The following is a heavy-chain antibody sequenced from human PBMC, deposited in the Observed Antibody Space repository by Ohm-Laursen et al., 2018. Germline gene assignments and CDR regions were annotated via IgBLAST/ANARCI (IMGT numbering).Heavy chain of an antibody. J-gene: IGHJ4*02. D-gene: IGHD5-18*01. CDR2: INPNSGGT. CDR3: ARDLRDTAMVTGY. CDR1: GYTFTGYY. V-gene: IGHV1-2*02. Sequence: ASVKVSCKASGYTFTGYYMHWVRQAPGQGLEWMGWINPNSGGTNYAQKFQGRVTMTRDTSISTAYMELSRLRSDDTAVYYCARDLRDTAMVTGYWGQGTLVTVSS.